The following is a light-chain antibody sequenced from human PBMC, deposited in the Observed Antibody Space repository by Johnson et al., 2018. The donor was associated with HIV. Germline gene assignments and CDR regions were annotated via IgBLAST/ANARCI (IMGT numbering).Light chain of an antibody. J-gene: IGLJ1*01. Sequence: QSVLTQPPSVSAAPGQKVTISCSGSSSNSGNNYVSWYQQLQGTAPKLLIYENNKRPSGIPDRLSGSKYGTSATLGITGLQNGDEADYYCGTWDSSMSAYVFGTGTKVTVL. CDR2: ENN. V-gene: IGLV1-51*02. CDR3: GTWDSSMSAYV. CDR1: SSNSGNNY.